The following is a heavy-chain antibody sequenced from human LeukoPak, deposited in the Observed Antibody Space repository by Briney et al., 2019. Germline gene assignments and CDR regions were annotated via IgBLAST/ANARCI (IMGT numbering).Heavy chain of an antibody. Sequence: PGGSLRLSCAASGFAFSSYAMHWVRHAPGKGLEWVAVISYDGSNKYYADSVKGRFTISRDNSKNTLYLQMNSLRAEDTAVYYCASTPQWGQGTLVTVSS. V-gene: IGHV3-30-3*01. CDR3: ASTPQ. J-gene: IGHJ4*02. CDR1: GFAFSSYA. CDR2: ISYDGSNK.